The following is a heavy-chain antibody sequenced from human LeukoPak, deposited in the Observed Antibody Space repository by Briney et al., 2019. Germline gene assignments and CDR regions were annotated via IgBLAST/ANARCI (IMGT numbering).Heavy chain of an antibody. J-gene: IGHJ3*02. D-gene: IGHD3-10*01. CDR2: ISAYNGNT. Sequence: ASVKVSCKASGYTFTSYGISWVRQAPGQGLEWMGWISAYNGNTNYAQKLQGRVTMTTDTSTSTAYMELRSLRSDDTAVYYCAREWFGEKKDAFDIWGQGTIVTVSS. V-gene: IGHV1-18*04. CDR1: GYTFTSYG. CDR3: AREWFGEKKDAFDI.